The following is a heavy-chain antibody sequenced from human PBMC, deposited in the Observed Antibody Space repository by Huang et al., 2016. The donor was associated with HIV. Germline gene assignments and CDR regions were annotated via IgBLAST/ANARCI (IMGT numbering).Heavy chain of an antibody. V-gene: IGHV3-49*03. Sequence: EVKLVESGGGLVQPGRSLRLSCTGSGFSFGGSAMRWFRQGPRKGVELIGFIGGKGKRAKTENASSVQGRFTNSRDDSKTIAYLQMNSLKTEDTAIYFCTRVVYSGTYYGFFDYWGQGTLVTVSS. CDR2: IGGKGKRAKT. CDR1: GFSFGGSA. CDR3: TRVVYSGTYYGFFDY. J-gene: IGHJ4*02. D-gene: IGHD1-26*01.